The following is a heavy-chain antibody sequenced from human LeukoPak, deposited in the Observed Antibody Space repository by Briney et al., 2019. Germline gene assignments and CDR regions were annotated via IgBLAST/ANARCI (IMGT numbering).Heavy chain of an antibody. CDR3: ARVVYCGGDCLMGYMDV. Sequence: GASVKVSCKASGGTFSSYAISWVRQAPGQGLEWMGRIIPIFGTPNYAQKFQGRVTITTDESTSTAYMELSSLRSEDTAVYYCARVVYCGGDCLMGYMDVWGKGTTVTVSS. D-gene: IGHD2-21*02. V-gene: IGHV1-69*05. J-gene: IGHJ6*03. CDR2: IIPIFGTP. CDR1: GGTFSSYA.